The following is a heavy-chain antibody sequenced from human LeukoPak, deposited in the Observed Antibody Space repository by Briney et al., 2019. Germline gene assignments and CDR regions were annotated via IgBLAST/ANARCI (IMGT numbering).Heavy chain of an antibody. CDR1: GFTLSAYA. CDR3: AESSPFGATWYGAIDV. V-gene: IGHV3-23*01. D-gene: IGHD6-13*01. CDR2: FSGRGATA. Sequence: PGGSLRLSCAASGFTLSAYAMSWVRQAPGKGLEWVSAFSGRGATAYYADSVRGRFTISRDNSKNTLFLQMDSLGADDTAVYYCAESSPFGATWYGAIDVWGHGTTVTVSS. J-gene: IGHJ6*02.